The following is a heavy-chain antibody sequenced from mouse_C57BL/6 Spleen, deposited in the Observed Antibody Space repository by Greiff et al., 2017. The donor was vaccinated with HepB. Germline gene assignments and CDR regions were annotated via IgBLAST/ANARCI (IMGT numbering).Heavy chain of an antibody. J-gene: IGHJ4*01. CDR2: ISYDGSN. Sequence: DVQLQESGPGLVKPSQSLSLTCSVTGYSITSGYSWNWIRQFPGNKLEWMGYISYDGSNNYNPSLKNRISITRDTSKIQFFLKLNSVTTEDTATYYCAREITTVVAGYYAMDYWGQGTSVTVSS. V-gene: IGHV3-6*01. CDR3: AREITTVVAGYYAMDY. CDR1: GYSITSGYS. D-gene: IGHD1-1*01.